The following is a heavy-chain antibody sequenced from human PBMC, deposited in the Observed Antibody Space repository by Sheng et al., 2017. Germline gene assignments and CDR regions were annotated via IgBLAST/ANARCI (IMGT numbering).Heavy chain of an antibody. CDR1: GDSVSSKTAT. Sequence: QVQLQQSGPGLVKPSPALSLTCAISGDSVSSKTATWNWIRQSPSRGLEWLGRTYYRSKWYNDYAVXVKSRITSTPTHPKNQFSLHLNSVTPEDTAVHYCARSILGEELEWFVPWGQGTLVTVSS. CDR3: ARSILGEELEWFVP. V-gene: IGHV6-1*01. J-gene: IGHJ5*02. D-gene: IGHD1-1*01. CDR2: TYYRSKWYN.